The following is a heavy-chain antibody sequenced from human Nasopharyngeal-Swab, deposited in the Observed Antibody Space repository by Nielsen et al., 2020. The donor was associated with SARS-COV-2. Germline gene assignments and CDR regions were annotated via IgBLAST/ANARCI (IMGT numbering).Heavy chain of an antibody. CDR2: ISYDGSNK. V-gene: IGHV3-30*18. CDR1: GFTFSSYG. J-gene: IGHJ4*02. CDR3: AKDKLVSYYDSSGYFDY. Sequence: GESLKISCAASGFTFSSYGMHRVRQAPGKGLEWVAVISYDGSNKYYADSVKGRFTISRDNSKNTLYLQMNSLRAEDTAVYYCAKDKLVSYYDSSGYFDYWGQGTLVTVSS. D-gene: IGHD3-22*01.